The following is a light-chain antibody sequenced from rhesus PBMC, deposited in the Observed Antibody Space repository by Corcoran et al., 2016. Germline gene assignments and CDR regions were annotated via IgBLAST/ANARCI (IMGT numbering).Light chain of an antibody. V-gene: IGKV1S14*01. CDR2: YAS. J-gene: IGKJ1*01. Sequence: DIQMTQSPSSLPASVGDTVTITCRASQGISNYLAWYQQKPGKAPNPLIYYASNLESGVPSRFSGSGSGTDFTLTIRSRQPEDFATYYCQQHNSYPRTFGQGTKVEIK. CDR1: QGISNY. CDR3: QQHNSYPRT.